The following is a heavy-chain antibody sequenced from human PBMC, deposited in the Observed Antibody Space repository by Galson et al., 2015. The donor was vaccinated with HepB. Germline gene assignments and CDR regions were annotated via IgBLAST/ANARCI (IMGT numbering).Heavy chain of an antibody. V-gene: IGHV3-49*04. CDR3: TREYYDSSGYRVYYYYYDMDV. CDR1: GFTFGDYA. Sequence: SLRLSCAASGFTFGDYAMSWVRQAPGKGLEWVGFIRSKAYGGTTEYAASVKGRFTISRDDSKSIAYLQMNSLKTEDTAVYYCTREYYDSSGYRVYYYYYDMDVWGQGTTVTVSS. J-gene: IGHJ6*02. CDR2: IRSKAYGGTT. D-gene: IGHD3-22*01.